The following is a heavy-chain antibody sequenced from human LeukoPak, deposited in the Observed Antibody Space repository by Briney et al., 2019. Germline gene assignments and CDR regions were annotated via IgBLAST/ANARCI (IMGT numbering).Heavy chain of an antibody. J-gene: IGHJ4*02. D-gene: IGHD6-13*01. V-gene: IGHV3-7*01. Sequence: GGSLRLSCAASGFSFSSYWMSWVRQAPGKGLGWVAIIKEDGTKEDYVDSVKGRFTISRDNAKNSLYLQMNSLRAEDTAVYYCARTANFAAGYYIDYWGQGTLVTVSS. CDR3: ARTANFAAGYYIDY. CDR1: GFSFSSYW. CDR2: IKEDGTKE.